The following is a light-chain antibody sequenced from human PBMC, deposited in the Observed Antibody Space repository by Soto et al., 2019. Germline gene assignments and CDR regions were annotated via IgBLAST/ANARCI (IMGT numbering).Light chain of an antibody. V-gene: IGKV3-15*01. CDR1: QSVGSN. CDR3: QHYSNWPPGT. Sequence: EIVMTQSPGTLSVSPGERATLSCRVSQSVGSNLAWYQQKAGQAPRLLIYGASTRATGIPVRFTGSGSGTEFTLTISSLQSEDFAVYYCQHYSNWPPGTFGRGTKVDIK. J-gene: IGKJ1*01. CDR2: GAS.